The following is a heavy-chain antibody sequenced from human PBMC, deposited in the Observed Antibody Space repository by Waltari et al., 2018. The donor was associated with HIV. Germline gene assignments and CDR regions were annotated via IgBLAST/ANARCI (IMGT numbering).Heavy chain of an antibody. CDR3: ARGHLAVQGGYYYYGMDV. CDR2: INHSAST. CDR1: GGSYSGYY. J-gene: IGHJ6*02. Sequence: QVQLQQWGAGLLKPSETLSITCAAYGGSYSGYYCRCTRYPQGKGLEWIGEINHSASTNYNPSLKSRVSIAVDTSKNQFSLKLSSVTAADTAVYYCARGHLAVQGGYYYYGMDVWGQGTTVTVSS. D-gene: IGHD6-19*01. V-gene: IGHV4-34*01.